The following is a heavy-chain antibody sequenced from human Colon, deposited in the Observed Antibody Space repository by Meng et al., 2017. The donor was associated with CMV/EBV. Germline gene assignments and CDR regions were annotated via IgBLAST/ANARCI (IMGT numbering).Heavy chain of an antibody. CDR1: GGTSGGHY. CDR2: IYSDGRI. Sequence: QEPVPGRWMPSEALSLTFTVSGGTSGGHYWTWSRRPAGEGRQWLGRIYSDGRIDENDSLRSRVTITVDTSKIQLSLRLTSVTAADTAVYYCGRAGARGVPIDVWGRGTLVTVSS. D-gene: IGHD3-10*01. CDR3: GRAGARGVPIDV. V-gene: IGHV4-4*07. J-gene: IGHJ1*01.